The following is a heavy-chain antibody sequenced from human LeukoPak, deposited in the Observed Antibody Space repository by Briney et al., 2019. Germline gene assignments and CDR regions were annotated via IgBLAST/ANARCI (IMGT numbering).Heavy chain of an antibody. CDR3: ARHRITIFGVVWDAFDI. CDR2: ISAYNGNT. D-gene: IGHD3-3*01. J-gene: IGHJ3*02. Sequence: ASVKVSCKASGYTFTSYGISWVRQAPGQGLEWMGWISAYNGNTNYAQKLQGRVTMTTDTSTSTAYMELRSLRSDDTAVYYCARHRITIFGVVWDAFDIWGQGTKVTVSS. CDR1: GYTFTSYG. V-gene: IGHV1-18*01.